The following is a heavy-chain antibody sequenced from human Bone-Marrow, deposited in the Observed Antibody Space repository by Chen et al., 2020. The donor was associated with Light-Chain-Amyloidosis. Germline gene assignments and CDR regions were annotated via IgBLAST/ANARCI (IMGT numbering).Heavy chain of an antibody. Sequence: EVQLEQSGPEVKKPGESLKISCKGSGYTFPNYWIGWVRQMPGKGLEWMGVIYPDDSDARYSPSFEGRVTISADNSITTAYLQWRSLKASDTAMYYCARRRDGYNFDYWGQGTLVTVSS. CDR3: ARRRDGYNFDY. CDR1: GYTFPNYW. D-gene: IGHD5-12*01. V-gene: IGHV5-51*01. CDR2: IYPDDSDA. J-gene: IGHJ4*02.